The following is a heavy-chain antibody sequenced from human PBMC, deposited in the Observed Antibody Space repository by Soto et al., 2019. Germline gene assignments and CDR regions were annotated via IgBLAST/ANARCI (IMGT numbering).Heavy chain of an antibody. Sequence: ASVKVSCKASGYTFTSYAMHWVRQAPGQRLEWMGWINAGNGNTKYSQKFQGRVTITRDTSASTAYMERSSLRSEDTAVYYCARDKSVTMVWGVIGWFDPWGRGTPGTVSS. CDR2: INAGNGNT. CDR1: GYTFTSYA. J-gene: IGHJ5*01. V-gene: IGHV1-3*01. CDR3: ARDKSVTMVWGVIGWFDP. D-gene: IGHD3-10*01.